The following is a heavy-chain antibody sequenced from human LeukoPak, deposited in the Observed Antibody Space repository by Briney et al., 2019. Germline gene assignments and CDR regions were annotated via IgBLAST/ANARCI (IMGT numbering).Heavy chain of an antibody. J-gene: IGHJ4*02. Sequence: GGSLRLSCAASGYTFSSYWMSWVRQAPGKGLEWVANIKQDGSEKYYVDSVKGRVTITRNNAKNSLYLEMNSLRAEDTAVYYCARDSAAYGFAESYDYWGQGTLVTVPS. V-gene: IGHV3-7*01. CDR1: GYTFSSYW. D-gene: IGHD3-10*01. CDR2: IKQDGSEK. CDR3: ARDSAAYGFAESYDY.